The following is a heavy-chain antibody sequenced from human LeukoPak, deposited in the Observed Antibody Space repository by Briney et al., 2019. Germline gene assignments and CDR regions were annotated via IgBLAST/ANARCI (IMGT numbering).Heavy chain of an antibody. Sequence: GGSLRLSCAASGFTFSSYWMSWVRQAPGKGLEWVANIKRDGTEKYCVDSVKRRFTISRDNAKNSQYLQMNSLRVEDTAVYYCARGVAVAGFHFDYWGQGTLVTVSS. J-gene: IGHJ4*02. V-gene: IGHV3-7*04. CDR2: IKRDGTEK. D-gene: IGHD6-19*01. CDR3: ARGVAVAGFHFDY. CDR1: GFTFSSYW.